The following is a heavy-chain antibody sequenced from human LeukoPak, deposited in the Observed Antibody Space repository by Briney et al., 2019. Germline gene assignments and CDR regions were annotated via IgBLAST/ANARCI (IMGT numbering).Heavy chain of an antibody. V-gene: IGHV3-30*03. Sequence: GGSLRLSCAASGFTFSSSAMTWVRQAPGKGLEWVAVISYDGSSKYYADSVKGRFTISRDNSKNSLYLQMNSLRAEDTAVYYCATLKYYYDSSGYYYFDYWGQGTLVTVSS. CDR3: ATLKYYYDSSGYYYFDY. D-gene: IGHD3-22*01. J-gene: IGHJ4*02. CDR2: ISYDGSSK. CDR1: GFTFSSSA.